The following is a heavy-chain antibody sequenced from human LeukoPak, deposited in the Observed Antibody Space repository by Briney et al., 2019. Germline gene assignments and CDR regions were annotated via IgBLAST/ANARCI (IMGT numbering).Heavy chain of an antibody. V-gene: IGHV2-5*02. CDR3: AHLLGQRLVKGGARGAFDI. D-gene: IGHD6-13*01. CDR1: GFSLSTSGVG. CDR2: IYWDDDK. J-gene: IGHJ3*02. Sequence: SGPTLVKPTQTLTLTCTFSGFSLSTSGVGVGWIRQPPGKALEWLALIYWDDDKRYSPSLKSRLTITKDTSKNQVVLTMTNMDPVDTATYYCAHLLGQRLVKGGARGAFDIWGQGTMVTVSS.